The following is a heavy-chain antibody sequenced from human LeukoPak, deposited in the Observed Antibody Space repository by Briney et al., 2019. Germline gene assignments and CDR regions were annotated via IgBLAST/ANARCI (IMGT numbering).Heavy chain of an antibody. CDR3: VRDPSYGSSWYYYMDV. V-gene: IGHV3-48*04. Sequence: QPGGSLRLSCAASEFTFVRYAMNWVRQAPGKGQEWVSYISSSSFKIGYADSVKGRFTISRDNSKNSLYLQMDSLRVEDTAVYYCVRDPSYGSSWYYYMDVWGKGTTVTVSS. CDR1: EFTFVRYA. J-gene: IGHJ6*03. CDR2: ISSSSFKI. D-gene: IGHD6-13*01.